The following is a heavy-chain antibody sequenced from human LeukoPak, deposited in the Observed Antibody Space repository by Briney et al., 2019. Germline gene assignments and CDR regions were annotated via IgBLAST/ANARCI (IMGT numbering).Heavy chain of an antibody. CDR3: AREQLVGAFDI. Sequence: GGSLRLSCAASGFTFSSYGMHWIRQAPGKGLEWVSYISSSGSTIYYADSEKGRFTISRDNAKNSLYLQMNSLRAEDTAVYYCAREQLVGAFDIWGQGTMVTVSS. CDR2: ISSSGSTI. V-gene: IGHV3-48*04. J-gene: IGHJ3*02. CDR1: GFTFSSYG. D-gene: IGHD6-13*01.